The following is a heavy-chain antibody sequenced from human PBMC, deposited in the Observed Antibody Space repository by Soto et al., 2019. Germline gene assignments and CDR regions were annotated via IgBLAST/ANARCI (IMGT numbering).Heavy chain of an antibody. V-gene: IGHV3-15*07. D-gene: IGHD2-2*01. CDR2: IKSKTDGGTT. CDR3: TTMTDIVVVPAASVYYYYYGMDV. J-gene: IGHJ6*02. Sequence: GGSLRLSCAASGFTFSNAWMNWVRQAPGKGLEWVGRIKSKTDGGTTDYAAPVKGRFTISRDDSKNTLYLQMNSLKTEDTAVYYCTTMTDIVVVPAASVYYYYYGMDVWGQGTTVTVSS. CDR1: GFTFSNAW.